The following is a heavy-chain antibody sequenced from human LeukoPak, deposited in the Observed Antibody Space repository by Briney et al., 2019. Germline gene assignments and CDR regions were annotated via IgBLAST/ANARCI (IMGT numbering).Heavy chain of an antibody. CDR2: ISGNDEGT. CDR3: AKRGPIYSASPGNYFDY. D-gene: IGHD3-10*01. Sequence: GGSLRLSCAASGFTFSTYAMSWVRQAPGKGLEWVSSISGNDEGTYYADSVKGRFTISRDNSKNTLYLQMNSLRAEDTAVYYCAKRGPIYSASPGNYFDYWGQGTLVTVSS. J-gene: IGHJ4*02. CDR1: GFTFSTYA. V-gene: IGHV3-23*01.